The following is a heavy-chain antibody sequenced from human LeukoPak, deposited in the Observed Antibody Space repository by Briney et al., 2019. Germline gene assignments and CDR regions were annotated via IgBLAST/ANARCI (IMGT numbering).Heavy chain of an antibody. CDR3: ARTPAPTYYYDSSGYYGDAFDI. J-gene: IGHJ3*02. V-gene: IGHV4-59*08. CDR1: GGSISSYY. CDR2: IYYSGST. Sequence: SETLSLTRTVSGGSISSYYWSWIRQPPGKGLEWIGYIYYSGSTNYNPSLKSRVTISVDTSKNQFSLKLSSVTAADTAVYYCARTPAPTYYYDSSGYYGDAFDIWGQGTMVTVSS. D-gene: IGHD3-22*01.